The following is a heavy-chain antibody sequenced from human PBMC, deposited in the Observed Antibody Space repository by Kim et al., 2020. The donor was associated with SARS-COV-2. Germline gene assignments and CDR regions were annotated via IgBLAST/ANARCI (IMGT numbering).Heavy chain of an antibody. CDR1: GFSLSTYA. CDR2: IRSDGTNK. V-gene: IGHV3-30*10. J-gene: IGHJ5*02. CDR3: ARVNRYNSGTYRFDP. D-gene: IGHD3-10*01. Sequence: GGSLRLSCAASGFSLSTYAMHWVRQAPGKGFEWVAVIRSDGTNKYYTDSVKGRFTVSTDNSKNTLYLQMNSLRVEDTAFYYCARVNRYNSGTYRFDPWGQGTLVTVSS.